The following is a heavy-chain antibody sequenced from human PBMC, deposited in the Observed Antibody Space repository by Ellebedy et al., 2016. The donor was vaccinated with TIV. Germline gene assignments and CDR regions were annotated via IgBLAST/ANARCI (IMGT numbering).Heavy chain of an antibody. CDR1: GFTFSSYV. V-gene: IGHV3-23*01. CDR2: VSGSGVST. D-gene: IGHD4-17*01. J-gene: IGHJ4*02. CDR3: KPEYNGEEIDH. Sequence: GESLKISXAASGFTFSSYVMSWVRQAPGKGLEWVSAVSGSGVSTFYAGSVKGRFTISRDNYKNTLYLQMNSLRAEDTAVYYCKPEYNGEEIDHWGQGTLVTVSS.